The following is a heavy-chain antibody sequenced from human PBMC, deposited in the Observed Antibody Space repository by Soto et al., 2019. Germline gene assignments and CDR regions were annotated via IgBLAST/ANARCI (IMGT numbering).Heavy chain of an antibody. CDR3: ARVFGWPLFDY. CDR1: GGSISSSSYY. J-gene: IGHJ4*02. Sequence: QLQLQESGPGLVKPSETLSLTCTVSGGSISSSSYYWGWIRQPPGKGLEWIGSIYYSGSTYYNPSLKRRVTISVDTSQNQFSLKLSSVHAADTAVYYCARVFGWPLFDYWGQGTLVTVSS. V-gene: IGHV4-39*01. CDR2: IYYSGST. D-gene: IGHD6-19*01.